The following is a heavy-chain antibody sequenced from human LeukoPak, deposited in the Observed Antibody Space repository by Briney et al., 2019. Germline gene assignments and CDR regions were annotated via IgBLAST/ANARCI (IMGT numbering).Heavy chain of an antibody. J-gene: IGHJ4*02. D-gene: IGHD4/OR15-4a*01. CDR1: GFIFSSYG. CDR3: PRRAGAYSHPYDY. Sequence: GGTLRLSCVASGFIFSSYGMSWVRQAPGEGLEWVSAISGSGGTTYYADSVKGRFTISRDNSKNTLYLQMNSLRAEDTAVYYCPRRAGAYSHPYDYWGQGTLVTVSS. V-gene: IGHV3-23*01. CDR2: ISGSGGTT.